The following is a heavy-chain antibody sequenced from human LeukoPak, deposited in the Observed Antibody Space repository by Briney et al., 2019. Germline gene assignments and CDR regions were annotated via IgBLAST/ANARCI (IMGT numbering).Heavy chain of an antibody. Sequence: GRSLRLSCAASGFTFSSYAMHWVRQAPGKGLEYVSAISSNGGSTYYANSVKGRFTISRDNSKNTLYLQMGSLRAEDMAVYYCAREGVVARDAFDIWGQGTMVTVSS. J-gene: IGHJ3*02. D-gene: IGHD2-15*01. CDR3: AREGVVARDAFDI. CDR1: GFTFSSYA. V-gene: IGHV3-64*01. CDR2: ISSNGGST.